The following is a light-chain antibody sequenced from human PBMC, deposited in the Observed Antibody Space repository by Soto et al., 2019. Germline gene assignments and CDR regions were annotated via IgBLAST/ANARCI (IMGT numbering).Light chain of an antibody. V-gene: IGKV3D-15*01. CDR1: QPISRN. CDR2: AAS. J-gene: IGKJ1*01. Sequence: EIVVTKSPATLSVSPRQGASLSCRASQPISRNLAWYQKTPRQPTRLLIDAASNRAAGVPGRFSGSGSATDFTLTITRLAPEDLAGYYRQQYDCPPRTFGQGTKVDIK. CDR3: QQYDCPPRT.